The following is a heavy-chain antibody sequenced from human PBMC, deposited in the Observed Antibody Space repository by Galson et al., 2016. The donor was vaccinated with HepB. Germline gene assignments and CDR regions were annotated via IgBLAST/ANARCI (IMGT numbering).Heavy chain of an antibody. CDR3: ASSGAVAGNEFDY. CDR1: GDSISSHDW. D-gene: IGHD6-19*01. J-gene: IGHJ4*02. V-gene: IGHV4-4*02. Sequence: ETLSLTCAVSGDSISSHDWWSWVRQPPGKGLEWIGEIYHSGSTNYNPSLKSRVTISVDKSKNQFSLRLSSVTAADTAVYYCASSGAVAGNEFDYWGQGTLVTVSS. CDR2: IYHSGST.